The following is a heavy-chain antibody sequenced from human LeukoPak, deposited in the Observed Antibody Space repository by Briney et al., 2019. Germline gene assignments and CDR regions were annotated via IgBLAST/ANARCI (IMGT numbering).Heavy chain of an antibody. Sequence: ASVKVSCKASGFTFTDHYMHWVRQAPGQDLEWMGWINAKRADTNYAQNFQERVTMTRDTSMSTVYMNLSSLTVDDTAVYYCARDHDWGVDNWGQGPLVTVSS. CDR2: INAKRADT. D-gene: IGHD7-27*01. CDR3: ARDHDWGVDN. J-gene: IGHJ4*02. V-gene: IGHV1-2*02. CDR1: GFTFTDHY.